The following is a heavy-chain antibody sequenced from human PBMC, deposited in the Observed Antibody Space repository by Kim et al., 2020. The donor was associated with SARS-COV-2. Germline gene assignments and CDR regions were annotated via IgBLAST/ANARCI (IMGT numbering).Heavy chain of an antibody. V-gene: IGHV4-34*01. D-gene: IGHD2-8*02. CDR3: ARGGRVPFTVY. Sequence: SETLSLTCAVYGGSFSGYYWSWIRQPPGKGLEWIGEINHSGSTNYNPSLKSRVTISVDTSKNQFSLKLSSVTAADTAVYYCARGGRVPFTVYWGQGTLVTVSS. CDR2: INHSGST. J-gene: IGHJ4*02. CDR1: GGSFSGYY.